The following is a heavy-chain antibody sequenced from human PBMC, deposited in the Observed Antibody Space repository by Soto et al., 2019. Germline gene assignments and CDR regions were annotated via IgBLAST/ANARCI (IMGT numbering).Heavy chain of an antibody. CDR2: SSLSGNT. CDR1: GDSITPFS. D-gene: IGHD3-10*01. J-gene: IGHJ6*02. V-gene: IGHV4-4*07. CDR3: AREAKPRTGYYYIGMDV. Sequence: PSETLSLTCAVSGDSITPFSWSWFRQPAGEGLEWIGRSSLSGNTDYNPSLRSRLTMSFDTSKSQFSLRLTSVTAADTAVYSCAREAKPRTGYYYIGMDVWGQGTTVTVSS.